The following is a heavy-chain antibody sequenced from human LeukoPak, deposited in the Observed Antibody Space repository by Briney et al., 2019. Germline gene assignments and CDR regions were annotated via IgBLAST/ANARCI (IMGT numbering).Heavy chain of an antibody. Sequence: ASVKVSCKASGYTFTGYYVHWVRQAPGQGLEWMGWINPNSGGTNYAQKFQGWVTMTRGTSISTAYMELSRLRSDDTAVYYCARAGRAPAHSGIAVAQPGFDPWGQGTLVTVSS. D-gene: IGHD6-19*01. CDR2: INPNSGGT. V-gene: IGHV1-2*04. CDR1: GYTFTGYY. CDR3: ARAGRAPAHSGIAVAQPGFDP. J-gene: IGHJ5*02.